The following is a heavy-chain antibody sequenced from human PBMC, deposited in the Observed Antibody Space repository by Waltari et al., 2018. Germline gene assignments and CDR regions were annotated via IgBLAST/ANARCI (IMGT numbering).Heavy chain of an antibody. V-gene: IGHV4-34*01. CDR2: INHSGST. Sequence: QVQLQQWGAGLLKPSETLSLTCAVYGGSFSGYYWSWIRQPPGKGLEWIGEINHSGSTNYNPSLKSRVTISVDTSKNQFSLKLSSVTAADTAVYYCARGLGHDPGALRTFDIWGQGTMVTVSS. J-gene: IGHJ3*02. D-gene: IGHD3-16*01. CDR1: GGSFSGYY. CDR3: ARGLGHDPGALRTFDI.